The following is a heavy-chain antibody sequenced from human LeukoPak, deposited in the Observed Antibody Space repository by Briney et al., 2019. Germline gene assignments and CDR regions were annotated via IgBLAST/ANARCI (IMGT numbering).Heavy chain of an antibody. V-gene: IGHV1-46*01. CDR1: GYTFTSYY. CDR3: ARSGAGDGYNFEGAPFDY. D-gene: IGHD5-24*01. J-gene: IGHJ4*02. Sequence: ASVEVSCKASGYTFTSYYMHWVRQAPGQGLEWMGIINPSGGSASYAQKFQGRVTMTRDTSTSTVYMELSSLRSEDTAVYYCARSGAGDGYNFEGAPFDYWGQGTLVTVSS. CDR2: INPSGGSA.